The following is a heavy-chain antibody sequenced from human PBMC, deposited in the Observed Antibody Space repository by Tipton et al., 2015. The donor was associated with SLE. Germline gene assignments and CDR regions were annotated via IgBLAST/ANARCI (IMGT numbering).Heavy chain of an antibody. CDR2: INHSGST. V-gene: IGHV4-34*01. Sequence: TLSLTCAVYGGPFSGYYWSWIRQPPGKGLEWIGEINHSGSTNYNPSLKSRVTISVDTSKNQFSLKLSSVTAADTAVYYCARVAAAHPLWYFDLGGRGTLVTVSS. CDR1: GGPFSGYY. CDR3: ARVAAAHPLWYFDL. D-gene: IGHD6-13*01. J-gene: IGHJ2*01.